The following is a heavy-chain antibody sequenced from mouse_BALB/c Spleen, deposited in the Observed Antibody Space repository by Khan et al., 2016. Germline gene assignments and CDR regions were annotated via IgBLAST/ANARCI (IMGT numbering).Heavy chain of an antibody. CDR3: ARKGIFYGTYDFDS. Sequence: QVQLKQSGAELVRPGASVTLSCKASGYTFSDYEMHWVKQTPVHGLQWIGSIDPETGGTAYNQNFKGQATLTAGRSSSTSYMELRSLTSEDSAVXYCARKGIFYGTYDFDSWGQGTTLTVSS. CDR2: IDPETGGT. CDR1: GYTFSDYE. D-gene: IGHD2-1*01. J-gene: IGHJ2*01. V-gene: IGHV1-15*01.